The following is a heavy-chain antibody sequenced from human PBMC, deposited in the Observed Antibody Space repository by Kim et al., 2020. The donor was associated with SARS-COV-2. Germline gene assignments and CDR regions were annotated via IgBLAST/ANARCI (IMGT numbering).Heavy chain of an antibody. V-gene: IGHV3-48*02. CDR1: GFTFSSYS. J-gene: IGHJ3*02. Sequence: GGSLRLSCAASGFTFSSYSMNWVRQAPGKGLEWVSYISSSSSTIYYADSVKGRFTISRDNAKNSLYLQMNSLRDEDTAVYYCARDPGYSSGWYRGGDAFEIWGQGTMVTVSS. D-gene: IGHD6-19*01. CDR3: ARDPGYSSGWYRGGDAFEI. CDR2: ISSSSSTI.